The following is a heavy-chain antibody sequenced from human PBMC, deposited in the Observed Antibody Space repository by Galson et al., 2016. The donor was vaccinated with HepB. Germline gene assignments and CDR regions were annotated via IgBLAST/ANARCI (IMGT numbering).Heavy chain of an antibody. D-gene: IGHD3-3*01. V-gene: IGHV1-69*13. J-gene: IGHJ1*01. Sequence: SVKVSCKASGGTFSNYAINWVRQAPGQGLEWMGGIIPIFGTANYAQKSQDRVTITADESTSTVYMELSSLRFEDTAVYYCVRSQFGGPEYWGQGTLVTVSS. CDR2: IIPIFGTA. CDR3: VRSQFGGPEY. CDR1: GGTFSNYA.